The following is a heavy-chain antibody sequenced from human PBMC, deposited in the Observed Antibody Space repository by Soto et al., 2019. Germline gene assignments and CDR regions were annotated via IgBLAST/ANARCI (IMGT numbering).Heavy chain of an antibody. D-gene: IGHD2-21*02. CDR1: GFTFSTYG. Sequence: QVQLVESGGGVVQPGRSLRLSCAASGFTFSTYGMHWVRRAPGKGLEWVAVISYDGSNKYYADSVKGRFTISRDNSKNTLYLQMDSLRAEDTAVYYCAKDLSIVVVTATRGGYFDLWGRGTLVTVSS. V-gene: IGHV3-30*18. J-gene: IGHJ2*01. CDR2: ISYDGSNK. CDR3: AKDLSIVVVTATRGGYFDL.